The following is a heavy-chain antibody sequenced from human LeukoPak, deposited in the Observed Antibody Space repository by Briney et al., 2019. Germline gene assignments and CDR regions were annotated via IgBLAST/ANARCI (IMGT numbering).Heavy chain of an antibody. J-gene: IGHJ4*02. CDR1: GGSFSGYY. D-gene: IGHD3-10*01. Sequence: SETLSLTCAVYGGSFSGYYWSWIRQPPGKGLEWIGEINHSGSTNYNPSLKSRVTISVDTSKNQLSLMLSSVTAADTAVYYCTRRAPTSYGHYLDSWGQGTLVTVSS. CDR2: INHSGST. V-gene: IGHV4-34*01. CDR3: TRRAPTSYGHYLDS.